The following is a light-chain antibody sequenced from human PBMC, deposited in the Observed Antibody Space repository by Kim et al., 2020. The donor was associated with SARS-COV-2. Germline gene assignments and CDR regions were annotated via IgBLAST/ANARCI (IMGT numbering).Light chain of an antibody. V-gene: IGKV3-20*01. Sequence: EIVLTQSPDTLSLSPGERATLSCRSSHSVASRYLAWYQLKPGQAPRLLIFGASSWAAGAPDRFTGSGSGTDFTLTISSLEPEDFAMYYCQQYGTLPYTFGQGTNVDIK. J-gene: IGKJ2*01. CDR1: HSVASRY. CDR2: GAS. CDR3: QQYGTLPYT.